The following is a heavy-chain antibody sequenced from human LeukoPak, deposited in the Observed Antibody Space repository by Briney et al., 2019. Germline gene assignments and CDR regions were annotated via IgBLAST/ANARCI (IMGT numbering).Heavy chain of an antibody. Sequence: PSETLSLTCGVSGDSISSGYYWGWIRQPPGKGLEWIGYMYQSETTYYNPSLKSRVTISADTSKNQFSLKLSSVTAADTAVFYCARVRPRGSSGYPDYWGQGTLVIVSS. CDR1: GDSISSGYY. CDR2: MYQSETT. CDR3: ARVRPRGSSGYPDY. J-gene: IGHJ4*02. V-gene: IGHV4-38-2*01. D-gene: IGHD3-22*01.